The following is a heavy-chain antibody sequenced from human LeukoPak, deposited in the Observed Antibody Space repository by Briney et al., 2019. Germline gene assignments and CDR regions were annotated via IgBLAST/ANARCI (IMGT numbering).Heavy chain of an antibody. J-gene: IGHJ4*02. CDR3: ATDSGTYFLF. CDR1: GYTLTQLS. CDR2: FDPEDGET. Sequence: ASVKVSCKVSGYTLTQLSMHWVRQAPGKGLEWVGGFDPEDGETIYAQKFQGRVTMTEDTSTDTAYMELSSLRSDDTAVYYCATDSGTYFLFWGQGTLVTVSS. D-gene: IGHD1-26*01. V-gene: IGHV1-24*01.